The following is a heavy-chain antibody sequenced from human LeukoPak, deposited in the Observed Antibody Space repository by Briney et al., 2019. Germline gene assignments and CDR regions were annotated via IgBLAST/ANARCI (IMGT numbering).Heavy chain of an antibody. V-gene: IGHV1-8*01. J-gene: IGHJ6*02. D-gene: IGHD3-10*01. CDR1: GYTFTSYD. Sequence: ASVKVSYKASGYTFTSYDINWVRQATGQGLEWMGWMNPNSGNTGYAQKFQGRVTMTRNTSISTAYMELSSLRSEDTAVYYCARGYMVRGVDYYYYGMDVWGQGTTVTVSS. CDR3: ARGYMVRGVDYYYYGMDV. CDR2: MNPNSGNT.